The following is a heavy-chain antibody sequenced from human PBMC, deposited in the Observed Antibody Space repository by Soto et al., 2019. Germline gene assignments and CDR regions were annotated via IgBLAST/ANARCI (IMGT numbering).Heavy chain of an antibody. CDR2: IIGAGDDT. CDR1: GFKFINYA. V-gene: IGHV3-23*01. J-gene: IGHJ4*02. Sequence: PGGSLRLSCAASGFKFINYAMSWVRQAPGKGLEWVSAIIGAGDDTFHADSVKGRLTISRDNSKNTLFLQMNSLRDDDTALYYCVKGSATSRPYYFDYWGQGTLVTVSS. CDR3: VKGSATSRPYYFDY.